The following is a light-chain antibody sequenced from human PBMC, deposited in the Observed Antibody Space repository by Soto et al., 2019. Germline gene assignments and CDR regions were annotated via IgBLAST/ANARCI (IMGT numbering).Light chain of an antibody. CDR2: GNN. CDR3: QYYDSSLSGYV. CDR1: SSNIGAGHD. V-gene: IGLV1-40*01. Sequence: QAVVTQPPSVSGAPGQRVTISCTGSSSNIGAGHDVHWYRQLPGTAPKLLIYGNNNRPSGVPDRFSGSKSGTSASLAITGLQAEDEADYYCQYYDSSLSGYVFATGTKLTVL. J-gene: IGLJ1*01.